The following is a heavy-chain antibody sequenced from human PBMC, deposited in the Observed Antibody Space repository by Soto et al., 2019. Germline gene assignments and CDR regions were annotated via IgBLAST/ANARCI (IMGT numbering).Heavy chain of an antibody. J-gene: IGHJ4*02. D-gene: IGHD4-17*01. Sequence: GSLRLSCAASGFNFTNYVFHWVRQAPGKGLEWVALTWYDGSHTYYADSVRGRFTISRDSSKSTLFLQMNSLRAEDTALYYCARRVTGTLDYWGQGTLVTVSS. CDR2: TWYDGSHT. V-gene: IGHV3-33*01. CDR1: GFNFTNYV. CDR3: ARRVTGTLDY.